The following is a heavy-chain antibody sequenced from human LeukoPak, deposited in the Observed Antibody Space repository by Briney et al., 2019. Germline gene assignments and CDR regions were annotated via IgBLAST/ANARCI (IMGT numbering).Heavy chain of an antibody. Sequence: GGSLRLSCAASGFTFSSYSMNWVRQAPGKGLEWVSSISSSSSYIYYADSVKGRFTISRDNAKNSLYLQMNSLRAEDTAVYYCARSLGNDLYYFDYWGQGTLVTVSS. CDR2: ISSSSSYI. V-gene: IGHV3-21*01. J-gene: IGHJ4*02. CDR3: ARSLGNDLYYFDY. D-gene: IGHD1-1*01. CDR1: GFTFSSYS.